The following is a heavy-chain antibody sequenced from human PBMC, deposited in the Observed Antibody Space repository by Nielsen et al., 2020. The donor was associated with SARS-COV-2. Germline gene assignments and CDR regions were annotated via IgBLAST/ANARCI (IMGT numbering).Heavy chain of an antibody. CDR3: ARDDTVTMYYYSYYGMDV. D-gene: IGHD4-17*01. Sequence: ASVKVSCNASGYTFTNYYMHWVRQAPGQGLEWMGIINTSDGSTTYAQKFQGRVTMTRDTSTRTAYMELRSLRSEDTAVYYCARDDTVTMYYYSYYGMDVWGQGTTVTVSS. V-gene: IGHV1-46*01. CDR2: INTSDGST. J-gene: IGHJ6*02. CDR1: GYTFTNYY.